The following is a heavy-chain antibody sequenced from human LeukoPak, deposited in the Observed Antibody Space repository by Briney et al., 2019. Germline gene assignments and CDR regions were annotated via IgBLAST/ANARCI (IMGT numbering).Heavy chain of an antibody. V-gene: IGHV4-59*01. CDR3: ARGGHYYDSTGWFDP. Sequence: PSETRSLTCTVSGGSIGSYYWSWIRQPPGKGLEWIGYIYYSGSTNYNPSLKSRVTISVDTSKNQFSLKLSSVTAADTAVYYCARGGHYYDSTGWFDPWGQGTLVTVSS. D-gene: IGHD3-22*01. CDR2: IYYSGST. CDR1: GGSIGSYY. J-gene: IGHJ5*02.